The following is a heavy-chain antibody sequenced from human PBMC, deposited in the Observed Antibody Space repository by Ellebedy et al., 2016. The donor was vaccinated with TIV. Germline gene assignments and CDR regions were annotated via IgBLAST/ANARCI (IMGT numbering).Heavy chain of an antibody. CDR1: GFTFDDYA. D-gene: IGHD6-19*01. J-gene: IGHJ4*02. CDR2: ISWNSGSI. Sequence: SLKISCAASGFTFDDYAMHWVRQAPGKGLEWVSGISWNSGSIGYADSVKGRFTISRDNAKNSLYLQMNSLRAEDTALYYCAKEWDSSGNYYFDYWGQGTLVTVSS. CDR3: AKEWDSSGNYYFDY. V-gene: IGHV3-9*01.